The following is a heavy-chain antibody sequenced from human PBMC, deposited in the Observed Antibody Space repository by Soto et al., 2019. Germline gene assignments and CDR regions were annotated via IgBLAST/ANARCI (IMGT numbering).Heavy chain of an antibody. Sequence: GRSLRLPCEASGFTFASYAMSWVRQAPRKGLEWVSGISSSGGSTYYADSVKGRFTISRDNSKNKMYLQMNSLRAEDTAVYYCCSRRAGPAYWGQGSLDTASS. D-gene: IGHD2-2*01. CDR3: CSRRAGPAY. CDR1: GFTFASYA. V-gene: IGHV3-23*01. J-gene: IGHJ4*02. CDR2: ISSSGGST.